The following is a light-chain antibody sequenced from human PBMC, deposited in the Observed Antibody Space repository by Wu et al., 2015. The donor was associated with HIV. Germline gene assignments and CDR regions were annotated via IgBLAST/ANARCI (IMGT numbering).Light chain of an antibody. CDR1: QSVSSN. CDR2: YAS. J-gene: IGKJ3*01. V-gene: IGKV3-11*01. CDR3: QQRVNWPLFT. Sequence: EIVMTQSPATLSVSLGDRATLSCRASQSVSSNLAWYQQRPGQAPRLLIYYASSRATGIPARFSGSGSGTDFTLTINSVEPEDFAVYYCQQRVNWPLFTFGPGTKVDRK.